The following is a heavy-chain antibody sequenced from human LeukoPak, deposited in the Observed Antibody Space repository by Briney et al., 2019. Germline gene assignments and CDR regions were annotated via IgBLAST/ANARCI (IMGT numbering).Heavy chain of an antibody. CDR3: ARGFRGDNFDY. CDR1: GGSISSSSYY. D-gene: IGHD7-27*01. J-gene: IGHJ4*02. CDR2: MYHSGST. V-gene: IGHV4-39*07. Sequence: PSETLSLTCTVSGGSISSSSYYWGWNRQPPGKGLEWIGTMYHSGSTNYNPSLKSRVTISVDTSKNQFSLKLSSVTAADTAVYFCARGFRGDNFDYWGQGTLVTVSS.